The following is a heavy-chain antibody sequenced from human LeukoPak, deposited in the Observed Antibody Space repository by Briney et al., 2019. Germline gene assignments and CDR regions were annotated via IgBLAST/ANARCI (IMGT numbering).Heavy chain of an antibody. CDR2: ISNSGSTI. Sequence: AGGSLRLSCAASGFTFSDFYMTWIRQAPGKGLEWVSYISNSGSTIYYADSVKGRFTISRDNAKNSLYLQMNGLRAEDTAVYYCARSADSSGYFREITLYYFDYWGQGTLVTVSS. D-gene: IGHD3-22*01. J-gene: IGHJ4*02. V-gene: IGHV3-11*01. CDR1: GFTFSDFY. CDR3: ARSADSSGYFREITLYYFDY.